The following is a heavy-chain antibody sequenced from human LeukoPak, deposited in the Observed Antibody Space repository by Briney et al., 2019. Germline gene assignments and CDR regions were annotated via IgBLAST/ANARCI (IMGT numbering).Heavy chain of an antibody. D-gene: IGHD3-10*01. CDR2: ITYSGTT. J-gene: IGHJ5*02. Sequence: ETLSLTCIVAGGSITSDEWIWIPQPAGKGLERIGDITYSGTTNYNPSRRSRVTISVETSKKQFSLKLNSVTAADTAVCYCARGYESGIYGWFDPWGRGTLVTVSS. CDR1: GGSITSDE. CDR3: ARGYESGIYGWFDP. V-gene: IGHV4-59*01.